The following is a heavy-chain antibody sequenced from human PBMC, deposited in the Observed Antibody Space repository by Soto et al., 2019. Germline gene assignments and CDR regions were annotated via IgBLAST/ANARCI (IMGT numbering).Heavy chain of an antibody. Sequence: EVQMVESGGGLVQPGGSLRLSCEVSGFSFSAYTMNWFRHTPGLGLEWLAFITQTSGATYYADSVKGRFTISRDNGKSSLYLEMSALRAEDTAVYYCARDLGWAFDYWGRGTLVTVSS. CDR3: ARDLGWAFDY. V-gene: IGHV3-48*01. D-gene: IGHD6-19*01. CDR2: ITQTSGAT. J-gene: IGHJ4*02. CDR1: GFSFSAYT.